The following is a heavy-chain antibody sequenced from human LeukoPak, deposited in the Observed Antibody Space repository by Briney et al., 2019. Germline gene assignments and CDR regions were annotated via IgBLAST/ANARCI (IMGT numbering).Heavy chain of an antibody. D-gene: IGHD5-12*01. CDR2: IWYDGSNK. J-gene: IGHJ6*02. Sequence: GRSLRLSCAASGFTFSSYGMHWVRKAPGKGLEWVAVIWYDGSNKYYADSVKGRFTISRDNSKNTLYLQMNSLRAEDTAVYYCARAGVKVATIGPYYYYGMDVWGQGTTVTVSS. CDR3: ARAGVKVATIGPYYYYGMDV. CDR1: GFTFSSYG. V-gene: IGHV3-33*01.